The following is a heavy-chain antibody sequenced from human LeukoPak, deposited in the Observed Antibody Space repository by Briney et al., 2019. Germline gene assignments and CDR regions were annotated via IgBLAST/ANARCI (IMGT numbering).Heavy chain of an antibody. D-gene: IGHD6-13*01. J-gene: IGHJ6*02. V-gene: IGHV1-69*04. Sequence: ASVKVSCKASGGTFSSYAISWVRQAPGQGLEWMGRVIPILGIANYAQKFQGRVTITADKSTSTAYMELSSLRSEDTAVYYCASSYSTAAYYGMDVWGQGTTVTVSS. CDR1: GGTFSSYA. CDR3: ASSYSTAAYYGMDV. CDR2: VIPILGIA.